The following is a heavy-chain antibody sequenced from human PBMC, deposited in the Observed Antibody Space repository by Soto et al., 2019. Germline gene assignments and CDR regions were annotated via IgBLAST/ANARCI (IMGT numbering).Heavy chain of an antibody. CDR1: GFTFNDYY. V-gene: IGHV3-11*01. Sequence: GGSLRLSCAASGFTFNDYYMSWIRQAPGKGLEWVSYISSSGSTIYYADSVKGRFTISRDNAKNSLYLQMNSLRAEDTAVYYCARDRLNIVATMERYYYYGMDVWGQGTTVTVSS. CDR3: ARDRLNIVATMERYYYYGMDV. J-gene: IGHJ6*02. CDR2: ISSSGSTI. D-gene: IGHD5-12*01.